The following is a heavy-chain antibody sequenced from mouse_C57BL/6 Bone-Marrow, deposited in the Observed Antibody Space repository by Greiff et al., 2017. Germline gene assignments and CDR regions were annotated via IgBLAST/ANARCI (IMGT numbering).Heavy chain of an antibody. Sequence: VHLVESGPGLVAPSQTLSITCTVSGFSLTRYGVHWVRQPPGKGLEWLVVIWSDGSTTYNSALKSRLSISKDNSKSQVFLKMNSLQTDDTAMYYCARHGGGQLGLAYWGQGTLVTVSA. D-gene: IGHD4-1*02. J-gene: IGHJ3*01. V-gene: IGHV2-6-1*01. CDR1: GFSLTRYG. CDR2: IWSDGST. CDR3: ARHGGGQLGLAY.